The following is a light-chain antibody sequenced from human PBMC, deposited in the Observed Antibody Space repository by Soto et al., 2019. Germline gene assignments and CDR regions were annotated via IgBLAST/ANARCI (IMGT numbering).Light chain of an antibody. CDR3: QQYGSSPQYT. J-gene: IGKJ2*01. CDR1: QSVSSSY. V-gene: IGKV3-20*01. CDR2: GAS. Sequence: EIVLTQSPGTLSLSPGERATLSCRASQSVSSSYLAWYQRKPGQAPRLLIYGASSRATGIPDRFSGSGSGTDFTLTISRREPEDFAVYYCQQYGSSPQYTFGQGTKLEIK.